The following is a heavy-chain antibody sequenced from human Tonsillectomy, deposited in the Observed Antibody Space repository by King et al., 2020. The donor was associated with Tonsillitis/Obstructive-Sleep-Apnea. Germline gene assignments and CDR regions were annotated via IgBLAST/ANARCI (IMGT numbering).Heavy chain of an antibody. J-gene: IGHJ4*02. CDR3: VKEGDMAWIDY. V-gene: IGHV3-11*01. D-gene: IGHD2-21*02. CDR1: GFTFSDYY. CDR2: IDGSGTIT. Sequence: VQLVESGGGLVKPGGSLRLSCAASGFTFSDYYMSWIRQAPGKGLEWLSYIDGSGTITYYADSVKGRVTISRDNAENSLYLQMDSLRADDTAIYYCVKEGDMAWIDYWGQGTLVTVSS.